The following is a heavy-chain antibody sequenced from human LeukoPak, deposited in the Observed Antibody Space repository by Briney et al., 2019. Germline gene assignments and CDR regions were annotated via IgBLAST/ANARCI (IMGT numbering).Heavy chain of an antibody. Sequence: ASVKVSCKASGYTFTGYYIHWVRQAPGQGLEWMGWINPDTGGTNYAQKFQDRVTMTGDTSISTAYMELSTLRSDDTAVFYCARVVSYDWNDPFDCWGQGTLVTVSS. V-gene: IGHV1-2*02. D-gene: IGHD1-20*01. J-gene: IGHJ4*02. CDR2: INPDTGGT. CDR1: GYTFTGYY. CDR3: ARVVSYDWNDPFDC.